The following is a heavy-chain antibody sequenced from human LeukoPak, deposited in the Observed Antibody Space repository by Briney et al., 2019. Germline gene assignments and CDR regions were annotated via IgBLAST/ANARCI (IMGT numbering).Heavy chain of an antibody. CDR1: AASISSSYFY. D-gene: IGHD1-26*01. Sequence: SETLSLTCTVSAASISSSYFYWSWIRQPPGKGLEWIVNVFHSGSTHYSPSLKSRVTISVNTSRKQFSLRLSAATAADTAVYYCARQRGGSWVNDYWGQGTLVTVSS. J-gene: IGHJ4*02. CDR3: ARQRGGSWVNDY. V-gene: IGHV4-39*01. CDR2: VFHSGST.